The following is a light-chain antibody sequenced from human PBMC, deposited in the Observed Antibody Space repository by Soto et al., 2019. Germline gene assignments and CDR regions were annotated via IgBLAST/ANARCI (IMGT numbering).Light chain of an antibody. Sequence: DIQVTQSPSSLSASVGDRVTISCRASQSISTYLNWYQHKPGKAPKLLIHAASSLRSGVPSRFSGSGSGTDFTLTISSLQPEDFAPYYCQQSYSTPYTFGQGTKLEI. J-gene: IGKJ2*01. CDR1: QSISTY. V-gene: IGKV1-39*01. CDR2: AAS. CDR3: QQSYSTPYT.